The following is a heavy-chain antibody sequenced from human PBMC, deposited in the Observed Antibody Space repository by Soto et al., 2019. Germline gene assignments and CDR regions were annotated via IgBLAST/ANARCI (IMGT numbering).Heavy chain of an antibody. Sequence: SVKVSCKASGGTFSSYAISWVRQAPGQGLEWMGGIIPIFGTANYAQKFQGRVTITADKSTSTAYMEQSSPRSEDTAVYYCARDSLGIAAATDPGPCYSYGMDVWGQ. V-gene: IGHV1-69*06. CDR3: ARDSLGIAAATDPGPCYSYGMDV. CDR1: GGTFSSYA. D-gene: IGHD6-13*01. J-gene: IGHJ6*02. CDR2: IIPIFGTA.